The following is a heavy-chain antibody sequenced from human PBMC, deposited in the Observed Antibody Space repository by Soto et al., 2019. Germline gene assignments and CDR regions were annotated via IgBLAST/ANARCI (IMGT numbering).Heavy chain of an antibody. V-gene: IGHV4-34*01. CDR2: INHSGST. J-gene: IGHJ4*02. Sequence: SETLSLTCAVYGGSFSGYYWSWIRQPSGKGLEWIGEINHSGSTNYNPSLKSRVTISVDTSKNQFSLKLSSVTAADTAVYYCARGLSYDRERTVFDYWGQGTLVTVSS. D-gene: IGHD5-18*01. CDR3: ARGLSYDRERTVFDY. CDR1: GGSFSGYY.